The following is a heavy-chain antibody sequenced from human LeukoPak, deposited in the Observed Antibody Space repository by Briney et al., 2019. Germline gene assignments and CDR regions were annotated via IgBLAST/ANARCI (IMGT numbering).Heavy chain of an antibody. D-gene: IGHD4-17*01. Sequence: PSQTLSLTCAVSGGSISSGGHSWSWIRQPPGKGLEWIGYIYHSGSTYYNPSLKSRVTISVDRSKNQFSLKLSSVTAADTAVYYCARDGYGDLDAFDIWGQGTMVTVSS. CDR3: ARDGYGDLDAFDI. J-gene: IGHJ3*02. CDR2: IYHSGST. CDR1: GGSISSGGHS. V-gene: IGHV4-30-2*01.